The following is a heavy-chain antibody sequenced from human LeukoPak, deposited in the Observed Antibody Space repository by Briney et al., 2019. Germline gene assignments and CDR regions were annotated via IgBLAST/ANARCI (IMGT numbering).Heavy chain of an antibody. J-gene: IGHJ6*02. CDR3: ARSMVRGIMDV. D-gene: IGHD3-10*01. CDR1: GFTFSSYS. CDR2: ISSSSSTI. V-gene: IGHV3-48*04. Sequence: GGSLRLSCAASGFTFSSYSMNWVRQAPGKGLEWVSYISSSSSTIYYADSVKGRFTISRDNVKNSLYLQMNSLRAEDTAVYYCARSMVRGIMDVWGQGTTVTVSS.